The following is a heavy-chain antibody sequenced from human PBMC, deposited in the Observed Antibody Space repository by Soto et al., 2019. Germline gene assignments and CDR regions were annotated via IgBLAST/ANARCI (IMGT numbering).Heavy chain of an antibody. CDR1: GGSISSNTYY. CDR3: ASQYLVPAGIAYLQK. J-gene: IGHJ1*01. Sequence: PSETLSLTCTVSGGSISSNTYYWAWIRQPPGKGLEWIGSVFYSGSSYYYPSLKSRVTISVDTSKNQFSLKLSSVTAADTAVYYCASQYLVPAGIAYLQKWGQGTLVTVSS. V-gene: IGHV4-39*01. D-gene: IGHD2-2*01. CDR2: VFYSGSS.